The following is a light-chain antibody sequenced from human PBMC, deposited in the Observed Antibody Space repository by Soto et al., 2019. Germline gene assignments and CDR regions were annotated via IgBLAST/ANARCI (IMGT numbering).Light chain of an antibody. Sequence: EIVLTQSPGTLSLSPGERATLSCRASQSVSSSYLAWYQQKPGQAPRLLIYGVSNRATGIPDRFSASGSGTDFTLTISRLEPEDFAVYYCQQYGSSPPYTFGQGTKLENK. J-gene: IGKJ2*01. V-gene: IGKV3-20*01. CDR2: GVS. CDR1: QSVSSSY. CDR3: QQYGSSPPYT.